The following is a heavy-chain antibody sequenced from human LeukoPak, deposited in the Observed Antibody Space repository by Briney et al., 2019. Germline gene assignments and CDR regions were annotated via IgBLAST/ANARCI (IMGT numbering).Heavy chain of an antibody. Sequence: GGSLRLSCAASGFTFSSYAMSWVRQAPGKGLEWVSAISGSGGSTYYADSVKGRFTISRDNSKNTLYLRMNSLRAEDTAVYYCAKDGGSSSWYPDYWGQGTLVTVSS. J-gene: IGHJ4*02. CDR1: GFTFSSYA. V-gene: IGHV3-23*01. CDR3: AKDGGSSSWYPDY. D-gene: IGHD6-13*01. CDR2: ISGSGGST.